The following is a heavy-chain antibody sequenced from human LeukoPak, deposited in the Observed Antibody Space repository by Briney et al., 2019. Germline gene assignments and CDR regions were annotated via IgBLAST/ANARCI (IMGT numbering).Heavy chain of an antibody. Sequence: PSETLSLTCTASGGSISSYYWSWIRQPPGKGLEWIGYIYYSGSTNYNPPLKSRVTISVDTSKNQFSLKLSSVTAADTAVYYCARPRSLGWYFDLWGRGTLVTVSS. CDR1: GGSISSYY. CDR3: ARPRSLGWYFDL. V-gene: IGHV4-59*08. D-gene: IGHD6-13*01. J-gene: IGHJ2*01. CDR2: IYYSGST.